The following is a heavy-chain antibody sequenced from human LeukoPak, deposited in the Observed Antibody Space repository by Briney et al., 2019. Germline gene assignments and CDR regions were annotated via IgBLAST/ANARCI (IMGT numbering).Heavy chain of an antibody. Sequence: PSQTLSLTCTVSGGSISSGGYYWSWIRQHPEKGLEWIGYIYYSGSTYYNPSLKSRVTISVDTSKNQFSLKLSSVTAADTAVYYCARAGYDNPIDYWGQGTLVTVSS. J-gene: IGHJ4*02. CDR2: IYYSGST. V-gene: IGHV4-31*03. CDR1: GGSISSGGYY. D-gene: IGHD3-9*01. CDR3: ARAGYDNPIDY.